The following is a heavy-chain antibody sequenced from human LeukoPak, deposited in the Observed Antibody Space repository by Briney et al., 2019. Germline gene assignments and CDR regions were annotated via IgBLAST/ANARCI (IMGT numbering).Heavy chain of an antibody. J-gene: IGHJ4*02. CDR2: ISSSGDYT. V-gene: IGHV3-23*01. CDR1: QFTFSYYA. D-gene: IGHD3-10*01. Sequence: GGSLRLSCSGSQFTFSYYAMTWVRQAPGKGLEWVSGISSSGDYTYYADSVKGRFTISRDNSKNTLYLQLSSLRVEDTAVYYCAKEIYAYGSRGFDYWGQGTLVTVSS. CDR3: AKEIYAYGSRGFDY.